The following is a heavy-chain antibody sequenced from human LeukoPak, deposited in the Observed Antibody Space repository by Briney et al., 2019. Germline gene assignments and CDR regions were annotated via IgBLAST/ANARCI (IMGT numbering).Heavy chain of an antibody. CDR1: GFTFSNYW. J-gene: IGHJ3*02. D-gene: IGHD3-22*01. V-gene: IGHV3-7*01. CDR2: IKQDRSEK. Sequence: RPGGSLRLSCAASGFTFSNYWMSWVRQAPGKGLEWVANIKQDRSEKYYVDSVKGRFTISRDNAKNSLYLQMNSLRAEDTAVYYCAKDRDRIITMIVVTNRGSAFDIWGQGTMVTVSS. CDR3: AKDRDRIITMIVVTNRGSAFDI.